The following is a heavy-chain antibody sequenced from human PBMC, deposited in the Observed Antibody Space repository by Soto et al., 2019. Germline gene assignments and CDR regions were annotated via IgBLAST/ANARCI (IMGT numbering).Heavy chain of an antibody. D-gene: IGHD5-18*01. V-gene: IGHV4-61*08. CDR3: ARIPVDTYMTYWFDP. Sequence: PSETLSLTCTLSVDSVTSGDYYWSWIRQPPGKGLEWIGYIYYSGNTNYSPSLKSRVAISLDTSHNQFSLKLSSVTAADTAVYFCARIPVDTYMTYWFDPWGQGTLVTVSS. CDR2: IYYSGNT. CDR1: VDSVTSGDYY. J-gene: IGHJ5*01.